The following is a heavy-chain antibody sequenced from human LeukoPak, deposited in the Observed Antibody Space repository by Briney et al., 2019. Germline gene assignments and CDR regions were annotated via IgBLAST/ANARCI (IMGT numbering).Heavy chain of an antibody. J-gene: IGHJ4*02. CDR3: ARGGSELFDY. CDR2: ISSSSSYI. Sequence: GGPLRLSCAASGFTFSSYSMNWVRQAPGKGLEWVSSISSSSSYIYYAASVKGRFTISRDNANNSLYLQMNSLRAEDTAVYYCARGGSELFDYWGQGTLVTVSS. CDR1: GFTFSSYS. D-gene: IGHD3-10*01. V-gene: IGHV3-21*01.